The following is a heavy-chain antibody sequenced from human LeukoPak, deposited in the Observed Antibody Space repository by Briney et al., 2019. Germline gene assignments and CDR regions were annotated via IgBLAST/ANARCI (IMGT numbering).Heavy chain of an antibody. V-gene: IGHV3-23*01. CDR1: GFTFSSYA. Sequence: PGGSLRLSCAASGFTFSSYAMSWVRQAPGKGLEWVSAISGSGGSTYYADSVKGRFTISRDNSKNTLYLQMNSLRAEDTAVYYCAKDRYPCSSTSCRDDAFDIWGQGTMVTVSS. CDR2: ISGSGGST. D-gene: IGHD2-2*01. CDR3: AKDRYPCSSTSCRDDAFDI. J-gene: IGHJ3*02.